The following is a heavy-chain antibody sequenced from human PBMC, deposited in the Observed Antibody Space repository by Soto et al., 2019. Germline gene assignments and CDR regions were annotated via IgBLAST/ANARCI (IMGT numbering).Heavy chain of an antibody. CDR2: ISGSGGST. CDR3: AKFKMIVVVTRPDAFDI. Sequence: GGSLRLSCAASGFTFSSYAMSWVRQAPGKGLEWVSAISGSGGSTYYADSVKGQFTISRDNSKNTLYLQMNSLRAEDTAVYYCAKFKMIVVVTRPDAFDIWGQGTMVTVSS. V-gene: IGHV3-23*01. J-gene: IGHJ3*02. CDR1: GFTFSSYA. D-gene: IGHD3-22*01.